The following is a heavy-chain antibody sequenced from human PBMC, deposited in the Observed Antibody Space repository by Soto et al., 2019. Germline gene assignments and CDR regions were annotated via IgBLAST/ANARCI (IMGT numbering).Heavy chain of an antibody. CDR1: GFTFSSYG. J-gene: IGHJ6*02. V-gene: IGHV3-30*18. D-gene: IGHD1-26*01. Sequence: GGSLRLSCAASGFTFSSYGMHWVRQAPGKGLEWVAVISYDGSNKYYADSVKGRFTISRDNSKNTLYLQMNSLRAEDTVVYYCAKSRGSGTYCYYGMDVWGQGTTVTVSS. CDR3: AKSRGSGTYCYYGMDV. CDR2: ISYDGSNK.